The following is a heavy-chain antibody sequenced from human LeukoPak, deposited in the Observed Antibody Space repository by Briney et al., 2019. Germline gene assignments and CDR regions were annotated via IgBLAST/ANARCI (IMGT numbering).Heavy chain of an antibody. Sequence: SGPTLAKPTQPLTLTCTFSGFSLSTSGVGVGWIRQPPGKALEWPALIYWNDDKRYSPSLKSRLTITKDTSKNQVVLTMTNMDPVDTAPYYCARVVRGTFDYWGQGTLVTVSS. CDR2: IYWNDDK. CDR3: ARVVRGTFDY. J-gene: IGHJ4*02. CDR1: GFSLSTSGVG. V-gene: IGHV2-5*01. D-gene: IGHD3-10*01.